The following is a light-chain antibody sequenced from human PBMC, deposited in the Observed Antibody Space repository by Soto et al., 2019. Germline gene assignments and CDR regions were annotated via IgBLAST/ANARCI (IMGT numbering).Light chain of an antibody. CDR3: QEYNSWPP. Sequence: EIIMTQSPATLSVSPGEGATLSCRTSHSISTNLAWYQHKRGQSPRLLVYGASTRATGVPARFSGSGSGAEFALRISSLQSEDFAVYYCQEYNSWPPVGGGKKVEI. CDR1: HSISTN. CDR2: GAS. V-gene: IGKV3-15*01. J-gene: IGKJ4*01.